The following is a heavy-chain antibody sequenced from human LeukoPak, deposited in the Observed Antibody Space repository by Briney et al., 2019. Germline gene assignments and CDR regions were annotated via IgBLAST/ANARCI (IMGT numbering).Heavy chain of an antibody. V-gene: IGHV3-30*02. J-gene: IGHJ4*02. CDR2: IRYDGSNK. CDR3: ATLGDIVLVPAASTARMGGDFDY. CDR1: GFTFSSYG. D-gene: IGHD2-2*01. Sequence: GGSLRLSCAASGFTFSSYGMHWVRQAPGKGLEWVALIRYDGSNKYYADSVKGRFTISRDNSKNTLYLQMNSLRAEDTAVYYCATLGDIVLVPAASTARMGGDFDYWGQGTLVTVSS.